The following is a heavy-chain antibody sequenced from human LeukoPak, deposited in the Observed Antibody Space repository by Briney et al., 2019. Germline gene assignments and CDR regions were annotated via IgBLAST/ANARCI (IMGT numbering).Heavy chain of an antibody. Sequence: GGSLRLSCAASGFTFSSYAMHWVRQAPGKGLEWVAVISYDGSNKHYADSVKGRFTISRNNSKNTLYLQMNSLRAVDTAVYYCATQSITMIGDYWGQGTLVTVSS. D-gene: IGHD3-22*01. CDR3: ATQSITMIGDY. CDR1: GFTFSSYA. J-gene: IGHJ4*02. CDR2: ISYDGSNK. V-gene: IGHV3-30*01.